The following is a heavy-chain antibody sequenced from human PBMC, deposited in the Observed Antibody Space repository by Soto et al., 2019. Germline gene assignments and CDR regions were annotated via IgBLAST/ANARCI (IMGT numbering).Heavy chain of an antibody. D-gene: IGHD2-21*02. J-gene: IGHJ5*02. CDR3: ARGGGIVVVTAPYDP. CDR2: INPSGGYT. CDR1: GYTFTSYY. Sequence: QVQLVQSGAEVKKPGASVKVSCKASGYTFTSYYMNWVRQAPGQGLEWLGIINPSGGYTTYAQRFLGRGPMTSDTSTSTVHMELGSLTSEDPAVYYCARGGGIVVVTAPYDPWGQGTLVTVSS. V-gene: IGHV1-46*03.